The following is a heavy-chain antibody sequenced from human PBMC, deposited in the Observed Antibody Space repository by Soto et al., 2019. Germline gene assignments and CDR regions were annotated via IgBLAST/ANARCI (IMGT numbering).Heavy chain of an antibody. CDR2: IYYSGST. CDR3: ARAPFGSPGYSSSWYYFDY. CDR1: GGSISSGGYY. D-gene: IGHD6-13*01. V-gene: IGHV4-31*03. J-gene: IGHJ4*02. Sequence: QVQLQESGPGLVKPSQTLSLTCTVSGGSISSGGYYWSWIRQHPGKGLEWIGYIYYSGSTYYNPSLRSRVTISVDTSKHQFSLKLSSVTAADTAVYYCARAPFGSPGYSSSWYYFDYWGQGTLVTVSS.